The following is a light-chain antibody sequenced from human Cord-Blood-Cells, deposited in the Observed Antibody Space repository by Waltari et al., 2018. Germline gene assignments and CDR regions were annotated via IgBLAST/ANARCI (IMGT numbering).Light chain of an antibody. CDR1: SSDVGGSNY. CDR3: SSYTSSSTPVV. Sequence: QTALTPPASVSGSPGQSITISCPGTSSDVGGSNYVSWYQQHPGKAPKLMIYDVSNRPSGVSNRFSGSKSGNTASLTISGLQAEDEADYYCSSYTSSSTPVVFGGGTKLTVL. J-gene: IGLJ2*01. V-gene: IGLV2-14*01. CDR2: DVS.